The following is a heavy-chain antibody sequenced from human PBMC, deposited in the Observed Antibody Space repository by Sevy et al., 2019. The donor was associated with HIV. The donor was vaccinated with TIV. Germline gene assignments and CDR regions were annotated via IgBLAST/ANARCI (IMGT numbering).Heavy chain of an antibody. CDR1: GFTFDDYG. Sequence: GGSLRLSCAASGFTFDDYGMSWVRQAPGKGLEWVSGINWNGGSTGYADSVKGRFTISRDNAKNSRYLQMNSLGAEETAWYYCARDAYYYDSSGPFDYWGQGTLVTVSS. CDR3: ARDAYYYDSSGPFDY. CDR2: INWNGGST. J-gene: IGHJ4*02. V-gene: IGHV3-20*04. D-gene: IGHD3-22*01.